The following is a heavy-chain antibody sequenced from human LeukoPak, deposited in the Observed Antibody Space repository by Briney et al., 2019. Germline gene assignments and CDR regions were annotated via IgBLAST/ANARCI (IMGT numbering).Heavy chain of an antibody. V-gene: IGHV4-31*03. Sequence: SETLSLTCTVSGGSISSGGYYWSWICQHPGKGLEWIGYIYYSGSTYYNPSLKSRVTISVDTSKNQFSLKLSSVTAAHTAVYYCARTYSRITIFGVVTYTNYFDYWGQGTLVTVSS. CDR2: IYYSGST. CDR3: ARTYSRITIFGVVTYTNYFDY. D-gene: IGHD3-3*01. CDR1: GGSISSGGYY. J-gene: IGHJ4*02.